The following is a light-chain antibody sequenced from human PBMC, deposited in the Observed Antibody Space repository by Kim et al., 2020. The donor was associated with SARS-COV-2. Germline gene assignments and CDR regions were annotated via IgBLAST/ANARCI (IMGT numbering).Light chain of an antibody. J-gene: IGLJ3*02. CDR1: VNNVVAQG. CDR3: SAWDSSLNVWV. Sequence: QTATPTFTGHVNNVVAQGAAWLQQHPGDPPKLLSYRDNNRPSGVSERFSASRSGNTASLTITGLQPEDDADYYCSAWDSSLNVWVFGGGTQLNVL. V-gene: IGLV10-54*01. CDR2: RDN.